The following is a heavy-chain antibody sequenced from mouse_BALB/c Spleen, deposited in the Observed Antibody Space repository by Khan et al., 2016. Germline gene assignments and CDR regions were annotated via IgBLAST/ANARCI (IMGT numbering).Heavy chain of an antibody. CDR1: GFDFSRYW. D-gene: IGHD1-1*01. Sequence: EVKLLESGGGLVQPGGSLKLSCAASGFDFSRYWMSWVRQAPGKGLEWIGEINPDSSTINYTPSLKDKFIISRDNAKNMLYLQMSKVRSEDTALSYCARLYYYGSSDYWGQGTTLTVSS. V-gene: IGHV4-1*02. J-gene: IGHJ2*01. CDR3: ARLYYYGSSDY. CDR2: INPDSSTI.